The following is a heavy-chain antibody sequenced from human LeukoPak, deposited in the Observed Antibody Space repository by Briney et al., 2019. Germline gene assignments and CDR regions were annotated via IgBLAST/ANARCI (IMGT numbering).Heavy chain of an antibody. V-gene: IGHV3-33*08. CDR2: IWNDGSNK. Sequence: SGGSLRLLCAASGFTFSIYGMHWVRQAPGKGLEWVAVIWNDGSNKYYADSVKGRFTISRDNAKNTLYLQMNSLRAEDTAVYSCARASGPFDYWGQGTLVTVSS. CDR1: GFTFSIYG. J-gene: IGHJ4*02. CDR3: ARASGPFDY. D-gene: IGHD3-10*01.